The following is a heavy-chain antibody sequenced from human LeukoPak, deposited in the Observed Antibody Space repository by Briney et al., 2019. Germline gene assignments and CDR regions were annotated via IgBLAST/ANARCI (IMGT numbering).Heavy chain of an antibody. V-gene: IGHV3-64D*06. D-gene: IGHD3-10*01. CDR1: GFTFSSYD. J-gene: IGHJ6*04. CDR2: ISTNGGST. CDR3: VSDGSGSYSGGLYYYYYGMDV. Sequence: GGSLRLSCSASGFTFSSYDMHWVRQAPEKGLEYVTAISTNGGSTYYAGSVKGRFTISRDNSKNTLYLQMSSLRAEDTAVYYCVSDGSGSYSGGLYYYYYGMDVWGKGTTVTVSS.